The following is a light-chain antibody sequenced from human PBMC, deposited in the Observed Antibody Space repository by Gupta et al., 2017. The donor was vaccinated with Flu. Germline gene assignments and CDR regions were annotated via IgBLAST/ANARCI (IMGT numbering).Light chain of an antibody. CDR3: QKYDGYPLT. CDR1: QTISTW. CDR2: KAS. J-gene: IGKJ4*01. V-gene: IGKV1-5*03. Sequence: GDTVTITCRASQTISTWLAWYQQKPGKAPNLLIDKASTLQTGVPSRCSGSGAGTDFTLTINNLQPEDFATYYCQKYDGYPLTFGGGTRVGIK.